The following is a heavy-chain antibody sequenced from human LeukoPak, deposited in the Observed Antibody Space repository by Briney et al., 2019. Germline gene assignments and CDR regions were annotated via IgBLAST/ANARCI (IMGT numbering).Heavy chain of an antibody. CDR2: ISGSGGST. V-gene: IGHV3-23*01. J-gene: IGHJ1*01. CDR3: AKGSEWEEEAEYFQH. Sequence: HPGGSLRLSCAASGFTFSSYAMSWVRQAPGKGLEWVSAISGSGGSTYYADSVKGRFTISRDNSKNTLYLQMNSLRAEDTAVYYCAKGSEWEEEAEYFQHWGQGTLVTVSS. CDR1: GFTFSSYA. D-gene: IGHD1-26*01.